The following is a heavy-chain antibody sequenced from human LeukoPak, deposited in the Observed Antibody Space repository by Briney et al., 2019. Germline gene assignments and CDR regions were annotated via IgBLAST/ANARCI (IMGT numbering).Heavy chain of an antibody. CDR3: ARGDYMDV. CDR2: ISAYNGNA. CDR1: GYTFTNYG. Sequence: ASVKVSCKASGYTFTNYGVTWVRQAPGQGLEWMGWISAYNGNADYAQKFKGRVTMTTDTSTSTVYMELRSLRSDDTAVYYCARGDYMDVWGKGTTVTVSS. V-gene: IGHV1-18*01. J-gene: IGHJ6*03.